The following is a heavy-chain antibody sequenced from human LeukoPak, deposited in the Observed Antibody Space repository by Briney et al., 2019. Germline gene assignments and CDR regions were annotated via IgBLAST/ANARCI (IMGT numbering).Heavy chain of an antibody. V-gene: IGHV4-34*01. CDR3: ASLGYCSSYNCPYIWLGP. Sequence: SETLSLTCAAYGGSFSGYYWSWIRQPPGKGLEWIGEINHGGSTNYNPSLKSRVTISIDTSKNQFSLKLSSVTAADTAVYYCASLGYCSSYNCPYIWLGPWGQGTLVTVSS. J-gene: IGHJ5*02. CDR2: INHGGST. D-gene: IGHD2-2*01. CDR1: GGSFSGYY.